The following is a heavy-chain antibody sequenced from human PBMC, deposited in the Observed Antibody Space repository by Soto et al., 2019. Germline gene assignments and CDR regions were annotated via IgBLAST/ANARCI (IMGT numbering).Heavy chain of an antibody. CDR2: IDSNGIN. CDR1: DGSFSSKGQA. CDR3: GKILVGATGHTDADS. J-gene: IGHJ4*02. V-gene: IGHV4-39*01. D-gene: IGHD2-15*01. Sequence: PSETLSLTFIVSDGSFSSKGQAWGWILQAPGKGLEWIGSIDSNGINNYNSFIKSRVTISRDTSKNQYSLRLTSVTAADTAVYYCGKILVGATGHTDADSWGPGTLVTVSS.